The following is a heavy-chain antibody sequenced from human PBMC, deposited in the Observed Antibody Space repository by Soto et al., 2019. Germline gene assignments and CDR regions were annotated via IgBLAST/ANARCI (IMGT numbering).Heavy chain of an antibody. J-gene: IGHJ6*02. V-gene: IGHV3-7*01. CDR3: ARFYAPYYSSAYGIYT. D-gene: IGHD3-10*01. Sequence: AGGSLRLSCAVSGFTLSNFWMSWVRQAPGKGLEWVANIKQDGSETYYVDSVKGRFTISRDNARNSLFLQMNSLRAEDGAVYYCARFYAPYYSSAYGIYTWSQGATVTVSS. CDR2: IKQDGSET. CDR1: GFTLSNFW.